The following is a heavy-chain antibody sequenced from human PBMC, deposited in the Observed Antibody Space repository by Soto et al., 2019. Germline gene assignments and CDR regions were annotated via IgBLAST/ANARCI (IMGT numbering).Heavy chain of an antibody. D-gene: IGHD2-2*01. CDR2: IYSGGST. J-gene: IGHJ6*02. CDR1: GFTVSSNY. V-gene: IGHV3-66*01. Sequence: GGSLRLSCAASGFTVSSNYMSWVRQAPGKGLEWVSVIYSGGSTYYADSVKGRFTISRDNSKNTLYLQMNSLRAEDTAVYYCARDFVFLSAAVRDSYYYYGMDVWGQGTTVTVSS. CDR3: ARDFVFLSAAVRDSYYYYGMDV.